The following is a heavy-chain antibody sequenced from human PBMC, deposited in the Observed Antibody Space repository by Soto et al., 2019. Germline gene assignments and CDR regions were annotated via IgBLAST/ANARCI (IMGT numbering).Heavy chain of an antibody. Sequence: PGGSLRLSCAASGFTFSSYSMNWVRQAPGKGLEWVSYISTSGTPIYYADSVKGRFTISRDNSKNSVFLQMDSLRDEDTAVYYCARSFTVLRGVIRYNYGMDVWGQGASVTVSS. CDR3: ARSFTVLRGVIRYNYGMDV. J-gene: IGHJ6*02. CDR2: ISTSGTPI. D-gene: IGHD3-10*01. CDR1: GFTFSSYS. V-gene: IGHV3-48*02.